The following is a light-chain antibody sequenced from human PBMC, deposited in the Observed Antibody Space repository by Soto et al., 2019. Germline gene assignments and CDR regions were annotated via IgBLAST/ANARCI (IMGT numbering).Light chain of an antibody. Sequence: EIVLTQSPATLSLSPGERATLSCRASQSVSSYLAWYQQRPGQAPRLLIFDTSNRATDIPARFSGSGSGTDFTLTISGLEPEDFAVYYCQQRTNRPPITFGQGTRLRL. J-gene: IGKJ5*01. V-gene: IGKV3-11*01. CDR1: QSVSSY. CDR3: QQRTNRPPIT. CDR2: DTS.